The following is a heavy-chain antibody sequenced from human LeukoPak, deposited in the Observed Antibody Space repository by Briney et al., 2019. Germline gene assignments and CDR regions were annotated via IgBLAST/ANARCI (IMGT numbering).Heavy chain of an antibody. CDR2: ISAYNGNT. CDR3: ARDLAYSSSWYPFDY. V-gene: IGHV1-18*01. D-gene: IGHD6-13*01. Sequence: ASVKVSCKASGYTFTSYGISWVRQAPGQGLEWMGWISAYNGNTTHAQKLQGRVTMTTDTSTSTAYMELRSLRSDDTAVYYCARDLAYSSSWYPFDYWGQGTLVTVSS. J-gene: IGHJ4*02. CDR1: GYTFTSYG.